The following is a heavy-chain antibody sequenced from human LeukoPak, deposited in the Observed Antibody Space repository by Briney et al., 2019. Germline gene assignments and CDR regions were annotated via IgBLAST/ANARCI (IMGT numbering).Heavy chain of an antibody. D-gene: IGHD1-26*01. CDR3: ARDSDTCTGCAFDM. CDR2: LNQYESEK. CDR1: GFSFKLYY. V-gene: IGHV3-7*01. J-gene: IGHJ3*02. Sequence: GGSLRLSCGVSGFSFKLYYMSWVRQAPGKGLEWVANLNQYESEKNYVDSVRGRFTISRDNAKISLYLQMNSLRVEDTALYYCARDSDTCTGCAFDMWGQGTMVTVSS.